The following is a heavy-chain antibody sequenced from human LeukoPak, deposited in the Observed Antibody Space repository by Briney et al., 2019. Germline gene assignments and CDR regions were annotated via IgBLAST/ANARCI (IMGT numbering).Heavy chain of an antibody. CDR2: IYSGGST. D-gene: IGHD1-1*01. Sequence: GSLRLSCAASGFTVSSNYMSWVRQAPGKGLEWVSVIYSGGSTYYADSVKGRFTISRDNSKNTLYLQMSSLRAEDTAVYYCARVVARERRYAFDIWGQGTMVTVSS. CDR3: ARVVARERRYAFDI. V-gene: IGHV3-53*01. CDR1: GFTVSSNY. J-gene: IGHJ3*02.